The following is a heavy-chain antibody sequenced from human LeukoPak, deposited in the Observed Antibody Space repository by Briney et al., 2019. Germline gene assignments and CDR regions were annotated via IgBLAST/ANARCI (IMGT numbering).Heavy chain of an antibody. Sequence: GGSLRLSCAASGFTFSSYWMHWVRQTPGKGLMWVARIKSDGSTIYADSVQGRFIISRDNTKNMVYLQMNSLRADDTAIYYCTRAITYFYGSVTYDWFDSWGQGTRVTVSS. CDR1: GFTFSSYW. D-gene: IGHD3-10*01. J-gene: IGHJ5*01. CDR3: TRAITYFYGSVTYDWFDS. CDR2: IKSDGST. V-gene: IGHV3-74*01.